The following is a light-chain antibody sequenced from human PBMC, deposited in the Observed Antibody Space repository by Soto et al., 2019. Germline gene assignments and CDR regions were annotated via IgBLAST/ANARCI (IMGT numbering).Light chain of an antibody. CDR1: RSIISC. J-gene: IGKJ2*01. CDR3: QQYNSYSLYT. V-gene: IGKV1-5*01. CDR2: DDS. Sequence: DIQMTQSPSTLSASVGDRVPITCRAIRSIISCLAWYQQKPGKAPKLLIYDDSSLESGVPSRFSGSGSGTEFTLTISSLQPDDFATYYCQQYNSYSLYTFGQGTKLEIK.